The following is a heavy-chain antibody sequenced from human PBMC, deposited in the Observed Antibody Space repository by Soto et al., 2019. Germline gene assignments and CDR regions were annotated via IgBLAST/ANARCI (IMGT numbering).Heavy chain of an antibody. Sequence: EVQLVESGGDLVQPGGSLRLSCAASGFTFRTYWMTWVRQLPGKGLEWVAHIRPDGSEAAYVDSVRSRFTISRDNDKNSLHLHMSSLRVEDTAVYYGAREGWGSLLDHWGVGTLVIVSS. D-gene: IGHD7-27*01. CDR3: AREGWGSLLDH. J-gene: IGHJ4*02. V-gene: IGHV3-7*04. CDR1: GFTFRTYW. CDR2: IRPDGSEA.